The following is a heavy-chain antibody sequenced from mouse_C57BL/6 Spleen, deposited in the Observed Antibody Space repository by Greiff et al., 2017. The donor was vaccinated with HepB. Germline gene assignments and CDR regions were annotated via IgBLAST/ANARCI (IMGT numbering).Heavy chain of an antibody. D-gene: IGHD1-1*01. J-gene: IGHJ1*03. V-gene: IGHV3-3*01. CDR2: TFYSGIT. CDR1: GFSINSDCY. CDR3: ARDYYGTGYWYFDV. Sequence: EVQLVESGPSLVRPSQTLSLTCTVTGFSINSDCYWIWIRQFPGNKLEYIGYTFYSGITYYNPSLESRTYITRDTSKNQFSLKLSSVTTEDAATYYCARDYYGTGYWYFDVWGTGTTVTVSS.